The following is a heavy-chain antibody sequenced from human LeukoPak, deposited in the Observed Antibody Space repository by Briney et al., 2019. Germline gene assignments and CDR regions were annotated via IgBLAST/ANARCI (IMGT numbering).Heavy chain of an antibody. CDR3: TPAAAGTYYFDY. D-gene: IGHD6-13*01. CDR1: GFTFSNAW. Sequence: GGSLRLPCAASGFTFSNAWMSWVRQAPGKGLEWVGRIKSKTDGGTTDYAAPVKGRFTISRDDSKNTLYLQMNSLKTEDTAVYYCTPAAAGTYYFDYWGQGTLVTVS. V-gene: IGHV3-15*01. J-gene: IGHJ4*02. CDR2: IKSKTDGGTT.